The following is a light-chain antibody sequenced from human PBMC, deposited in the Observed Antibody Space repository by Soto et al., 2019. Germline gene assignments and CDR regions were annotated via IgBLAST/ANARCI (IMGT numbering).Light chain of an antibody. V-gene: IGKV3-20*01. J-gene: IGKJ4*01. CDR1: QNVDSSY. Sequence: EIVFTQSPCTLSLSPGERATLSCRASQNVDSSYLAWYQQKPGLAPRLLIYGAFSRPTGIPDRFSGSGSGTDFTLTISGLEPEDFAVYYCQQHGSSPLTFGGGTKVDIK. CDR2: GAF. CDR3: QQHGSSPLT.